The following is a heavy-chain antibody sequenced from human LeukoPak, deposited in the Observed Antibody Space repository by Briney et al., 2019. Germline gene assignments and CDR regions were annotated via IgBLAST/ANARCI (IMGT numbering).Heavy chain of an antibody. D-gene: IGHD3-10*01. CDR3: AKDPMVRGVIITRFDY. Sequence: GGSLRLSCAASGFSFSDYGMHWVRQAPGKGLEWVAFIRYDGSNKYYADSVKGRFTISRDNSKSTLYLQMNSLRAEDTAVYYCAKDPMVRGVIITRFDYWGQGTLVTVSS. CDR2: IRYDGSNK. V-gene: IGHV3-30*02. J-gene: IGHJ4*02. CDR1: GFSFSDYG.